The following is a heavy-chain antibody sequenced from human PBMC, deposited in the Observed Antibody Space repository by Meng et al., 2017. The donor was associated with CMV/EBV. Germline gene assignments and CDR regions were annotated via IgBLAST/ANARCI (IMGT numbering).Heavy chain of an antibody. J-gene: IGHJ3*02. CDR1: GYTFTSYG. V-gene: IGHV1-18*01. CDR2: ISAYNGNT. D-gene: IGHD6-13*01. Sequence: ASVKVSCKASGYTFTSYGISWVRQAPGQGLEWMGWISAYNGNTNYAQKLQGRVTMTTDTSTSTAYMELRSLRSDDTAVYYCASFGGSSWDDSGWMNAFDIWGQGTMVTVSS. CDR3: ASFGGSSWDDSGWMNAFDI.